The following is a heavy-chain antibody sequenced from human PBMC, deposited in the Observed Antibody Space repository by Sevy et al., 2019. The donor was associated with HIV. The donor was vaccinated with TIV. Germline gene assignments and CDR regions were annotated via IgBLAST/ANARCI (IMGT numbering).Heavy chain of an antibody. CDR3: ATAQGYSSGWYADMDV. CDR2: FDPEDGET. D-gene: IGHD6-19*01. J-gene: IGHJ6*02. CDR1: GYTLTELS. V-gene: IGHV1-24*01. Sequence: ASVKVSCKASGYTLTELSMHWVRQAPGKGLEWMGGFDPEDGETIYAQKFQGRVTMTEDTSTDTAYMELSSLRSEDTAVYYCATAQGYSSGWYADMDVWGQGTTVTVSS.